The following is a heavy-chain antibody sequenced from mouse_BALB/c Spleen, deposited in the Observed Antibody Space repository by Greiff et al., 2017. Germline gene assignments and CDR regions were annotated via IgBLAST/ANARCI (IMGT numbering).Heavy chain of an antibody. Sequence: QVQLQQSGAELVRPGSSVKISCKASGYAFSSYWMNWVKQRPGQGLEWIGQIYPGDGDTNYNGKFKGKATLTADKSSSTAYMQLSSLTSEDSAVYFCARYSTTVVATDYWGQGTTLTVSS. CDR3: ARYSTTVVATDY. CDR2: IYPGDGDT. CDR1: GYAFSSYW. J-gene: IGHJ2*01. D-gene: IGHD1-1*01. V-gene: IGHV1-80*01.